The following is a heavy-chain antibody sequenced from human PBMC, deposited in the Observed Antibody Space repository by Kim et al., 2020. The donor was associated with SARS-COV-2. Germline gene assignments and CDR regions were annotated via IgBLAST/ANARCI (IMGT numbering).Heavy chain of an antibody. J-gene: IGHJ3*02. D-gene: IGHD2-2*03. Sequence: SRVTIAVDTSKNQFSLKLSSVTAADTAVYYCARDGYCSSTSCYREDAFDIWGQGTMVTVSS. CDR3: ARDGYCSSTSCYREDAFDI. V-gene: IGHV4-34*01.